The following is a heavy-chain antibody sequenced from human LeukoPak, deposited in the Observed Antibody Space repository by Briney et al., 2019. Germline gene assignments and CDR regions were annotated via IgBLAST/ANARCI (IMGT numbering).Heavy chain of an antibody. Sequence: PGGSLRLSCAASGFTFSSYGMHWVRQAPGKGLEWVAVIWYDGSNKYYADSVKGRFTISRDNSKNTLYLQMNSLRAEDTAVYYCARDSTPVPKSGYPPDYWGQGTLVTVSS. CDR3: ARDSTPVPKSGYPPDY. V-gene: IGHV3-33*01. CDR2: IWYDGSNK. D-gene: IGHD5-18*01. J-gene: IGHJ4*02. CDR1: GFTFSSYG.